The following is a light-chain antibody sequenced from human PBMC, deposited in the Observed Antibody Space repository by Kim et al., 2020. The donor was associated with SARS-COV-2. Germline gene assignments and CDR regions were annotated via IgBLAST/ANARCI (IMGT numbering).Light chain of an antibody. CDR2: DAS. Sequence: EIVLTQSPGTLSLSPGDRATLSCGASQSISFHLAWYQQKPGQAPRLLIFDASNRAPGIPARFSGSGSGADFTLTISSLEPEDFAVYYCQQRSNWPITFGQGTRLEIK. V-gene: IGKV3-11*01. J-gene: IGKJ5*01. CDR3: QQRSNWPIT. CDR1: QSISFH.